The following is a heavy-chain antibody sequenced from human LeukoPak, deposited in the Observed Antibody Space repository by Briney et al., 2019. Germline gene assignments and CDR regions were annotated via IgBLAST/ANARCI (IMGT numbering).Heavy chain of an antibody. D-gene: IGHD6-19*01. V-gene: IGHV5-51*01. CDR2: IYPGDSDT. J-gene: IGHJ6*04. CDR1: GYSFTSYW. Sequence: GESLKISCKGSGYSFTSYWIGWVRQMPGKGLEWMGIIYPGDSDTRYSPSFQGQVTISADKSISTAYLQWSSLKASDTAMYYCARQGPSIAVAGMEGRDVWGKGTTVTVSS. CDR3: ARQGPSIAVAGMEGRDV.